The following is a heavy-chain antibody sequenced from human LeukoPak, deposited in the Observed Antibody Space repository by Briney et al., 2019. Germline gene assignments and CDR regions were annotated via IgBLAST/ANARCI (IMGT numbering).Heavy chain of an antibody. D-gene: IGHD3-22*01. CDR3: SRDRADSSGYLTYDY. CDR2: ISYDGSNK. J-gene: IGHJ4*02. Sequence: GSLRLSCAASGFTFSSYAMPWVRQAPGKGLQRVAVISYDGSNKYYADSVKGRFAISRDNSKNTLYLQMNSLRAEDTAVYYCSRDRADSSGYLTYDYWGQGTLVTVSS. CDR1: GFTFSSYA. V-gene: IGHV3-30*09.